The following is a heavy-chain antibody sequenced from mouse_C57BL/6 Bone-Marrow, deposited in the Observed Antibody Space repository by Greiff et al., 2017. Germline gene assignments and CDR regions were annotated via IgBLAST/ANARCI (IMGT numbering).Heavy chain of an antibody. D-gene: IGHD1-1*01. V-gene: IGHV1-59*01. Sequence: VQLQQPGAELVRPGTSVKLSCKASGYTFTSYWMHWVKQRPGQGLEWIGVIDPSDSYTNYNQKFKGKATLTVDTSSSTAYMQLSSLTSEDSAVYYCARETGSIPTVDYWGQGTTLTVSS. CDR2: IDPSDSYT. CDR1: GYTFTSYW. J-gene: IGHJ2*01. CDR3: ARETGSIPTVDY.